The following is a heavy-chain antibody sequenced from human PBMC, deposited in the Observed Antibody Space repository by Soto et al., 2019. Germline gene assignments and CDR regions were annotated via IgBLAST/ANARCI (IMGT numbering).Heavy chain of an antibody. J-gene: IGHJ4*02. D-gene: IGHD1-7*01. CDR1: GYTLTELS. CDR3: ATGTTPTDFDY. Sequence: ASVKVSCKVSGYTLTELSMHWVRQAPGKGPEWMGGFDPEDGETIYAQKFQGRVTITADESTSTAYMELSSLISEDTAVYYCATGTTPTDFDYWGQGTLVTVSS. CDR2: FDPEDGET. V-gene: IGHV1-24*01.